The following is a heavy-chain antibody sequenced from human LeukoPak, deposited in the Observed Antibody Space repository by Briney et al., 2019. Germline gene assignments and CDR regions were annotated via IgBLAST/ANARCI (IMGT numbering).Heavy chain of an antibody. CDR1: GYTFTSYA. Sequence: ASVKVSCKASGYTFTSYAMHWVRQAPGQRLEWIGWIVVGSGNTNYAQKFQERVTITRDMSISTAYMELSSLRSEDTAVYYCAAARTLGELGPDYWGQGTLVTVSS. J-gene: IGHJ4*02. V-gene: IGHV1-58*02. CDR3: AAARTLGELGPDY. D-gene: IGHD1-26*01. CDR2: IVVGSGNT.